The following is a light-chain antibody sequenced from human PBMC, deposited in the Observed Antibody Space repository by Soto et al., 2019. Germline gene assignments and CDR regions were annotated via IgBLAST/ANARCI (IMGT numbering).Light chain of an antibody. J-gene: IGKJ1*01. CDR1: QGVSSSY. CDR2: GAS. Sequence: LTQFPSSLSASVGDRGTITCRAGQGVSSSYLAWYQQKPGQAPRLLIYGASSRATGIPDRFSGSGSGTDFTLTISRLEPEDFAVYYCQQYGSSPPVTFGQGTKVDIK. V-gene: IGKV3-20*01. CDR3: QQYGSSPPVT.